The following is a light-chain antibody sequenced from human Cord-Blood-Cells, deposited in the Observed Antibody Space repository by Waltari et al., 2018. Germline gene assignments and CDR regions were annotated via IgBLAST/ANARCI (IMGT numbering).Light chain of an antibody. CDR2: AAS. CDR3: QRSYSTPIAFT. J-gene: IGKJ3*01. CDR1: QSISSY. V-gene: IGKV1-39*01. Sequence: DIQMTQSPSSLSVSVGDRVTITCRASQSISSYLNWYQQKPGKAPKLLIYAASSLQSGVPSRFSGSGSGTDFTLTISSLQPEDFATYYCQRSYSTPIAFTFGPGTKVDIK.